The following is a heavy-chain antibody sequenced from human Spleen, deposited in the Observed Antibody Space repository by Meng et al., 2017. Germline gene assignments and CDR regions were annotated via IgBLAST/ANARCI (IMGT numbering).Heavy chain of an antibody. D-gene: IGHD5-18*01. CDR3: ARDVTSENWFDP. CDR1: GFSFIDYH. V-gene: IGHV1-2*02. CDR2: VNPKTGST. Sequence: QVTLVQTGSELKKPGASVKVSCKASGFSFIDYHLHWVRQAPGQGLEWMGWVNPKTGSTNFAQKFQGRVIMTSDTSINTAYMELDRLRSDDTAVYYCARDVTSENWFDPWGQGTLVTVSS. J-gene: IGHJ5*02.